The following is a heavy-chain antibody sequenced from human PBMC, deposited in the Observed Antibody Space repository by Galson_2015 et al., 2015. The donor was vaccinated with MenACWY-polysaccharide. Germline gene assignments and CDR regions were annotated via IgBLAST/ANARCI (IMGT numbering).Heavy chain of an antibody. CDR1: GFTFGGNG. CDR3: ARNPSRLDIAAASH. CDR2: IRNDGRK. J-gene: IGHJ4*02. D-gene: IGHD6-13*01. Sequence: SLRLSCAGSGFTFGGNGLHWVRQAPGKGLEWVALIRNDGRKHYPDAVKGRFTISRDNSKNTLYLQMNSLRPEDTAVYYCARNPSRLDIAAASHWGQGALVSFSS. V-gene: IGHV3-30*02.